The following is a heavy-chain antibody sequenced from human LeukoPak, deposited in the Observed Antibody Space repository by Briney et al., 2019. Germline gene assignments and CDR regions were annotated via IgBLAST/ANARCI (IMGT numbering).Heavy chain of an antibody. J-gene: IGHJ3*02. Sequence: SETLSLTCTVSGYSLSSGSYWGWIRQPPGKGLEWIGEIHHSGSTHYNPSLKSRLTISVDKSKNQFSLKLSSVTAADTAVYYCARGLYSYVAFDIWGQGTMVTVSS. CDR2: IHHSGST. V-gene: IGHV4-38-2*02. D-gene: IGHD5-18*01. CDR3: ARGLYSYVAFDI. CDR1: GYSLSSGSY.